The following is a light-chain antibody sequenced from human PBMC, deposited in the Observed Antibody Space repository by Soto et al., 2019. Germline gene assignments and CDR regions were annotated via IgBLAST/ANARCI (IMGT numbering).Light chain of an antibody. J-gene: IGKJ1*01. V-gene: IGKV3-20*01. CDR2: RTS. CDR3: QQYNDWPWT. CDR1: QSVSSSY. Sequence: EIVLTQSPGTLSLSPGARATLSCRASQSVSSSYLAWYQQKPGQAPRLLIYRTSNRATGIPDRFSGSGSGTDFTLTISRLEPEEFAVYYCQQYNDWPWTVGQGTKVDIK.